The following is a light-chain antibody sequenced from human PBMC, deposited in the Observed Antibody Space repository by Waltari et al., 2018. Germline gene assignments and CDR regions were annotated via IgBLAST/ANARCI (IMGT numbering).Light chain of an antibody. CDR2: AAS. Sequence: IQLPQSPSSLSASVGDRVTISCRASQGINDFLAWYQQKPGKAPKLLIYAASTLQSGVPSRFSGSGSGTDFTLTISSLQPEDFATYYCQLLNSSQWTFGQGTKVEIK. CDR1: QGINDF. J-gene: IGKJ1*01. V-gene: IGKV1-9*01. CDR3: QLLNSSQWT.